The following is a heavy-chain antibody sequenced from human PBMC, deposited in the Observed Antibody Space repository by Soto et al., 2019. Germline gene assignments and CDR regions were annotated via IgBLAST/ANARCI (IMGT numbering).Heavy chain of an antibody. CDR2: ISSSSSYI. CDR3: ARDWSSGWNIPRYYYYYGMDV. J-gene: IGHJ6*02. D-gene: IGHD6-19*01. Sequence: GGSLRLSCAASGFTFSSYSMNWVRQAPGKGLEWVSSISSSSSYIYYADSVKGRFTISRDNAKNSLYLQMNSLRAEDTAVYYCARDWSSGWNIPRYYYYYGMDVWGQGTTVTV. CDR1: GFTFSSYS. V-gene: IGHV3-21*01.